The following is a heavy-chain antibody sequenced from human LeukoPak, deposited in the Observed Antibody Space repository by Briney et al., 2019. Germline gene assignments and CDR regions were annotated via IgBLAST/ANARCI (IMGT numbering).Heavy chain of an antibody. CDR3: ARHRGGSVVTPGAYYYYHMDV. Sequence: GESLKISCKGSGYSFTTYWIGWVRQMPGKGLEWMGIIYPGDSDTIYSPSFQGQVTISADKSISTAYLQWSSLRASDTAMYYCARHRGGSVVTPGAYYYYHMDVWGKGTTVTVSS. CDR2: IYPGDSDT. D-gene: IGHD4-23*01. CDR1: GYSFTTYW. J-gene: IGHJ6*03. V-gene: IGHV5-51*01.